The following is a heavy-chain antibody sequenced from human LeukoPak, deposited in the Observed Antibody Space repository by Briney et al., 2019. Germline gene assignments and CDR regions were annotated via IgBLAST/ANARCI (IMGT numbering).Heavy chain of an antibody. Sequence: GRSLRLSCAASGFTFGSYAMHWVRQAPGKGLEWVAVISYHGSNKYYADSVKGRFTISRDNSKKTVFLQMNSLRAEDTAVYYCAISIAAAVGGFDYWGQGTLVTVSS. J-gene: IGHJ4*02. CDR2: ISYHGSNK. D-gene: IGHD6-13*01. CDR3: AISIAAAVGGFDY. V-gene: IGHV3-30-3*01. CDR1: GFTFGSYA.